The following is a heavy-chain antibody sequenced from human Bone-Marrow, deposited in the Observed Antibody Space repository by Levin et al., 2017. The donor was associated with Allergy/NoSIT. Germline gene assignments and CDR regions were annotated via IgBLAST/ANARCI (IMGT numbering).Heavy chain of an antibody. CDR3: ARDVLPNGARAFDI. Sequence: GGSLRLSCAASGFTFSAFGFHWVRQAPGKGLEWLAIVSYDGSYIYYAESVKGRFIISRDNSKNTVYLQTNSLTADDTAVYYCARDVLPNGARAFDIWGQGTLVTVSS. J-gene: IGHJ3*02. V-gene: IGHV3-33*05. CDR1: GFTFSAFG. CDR2: VSYDGSYI. D-gene: IGHD4-17*01.